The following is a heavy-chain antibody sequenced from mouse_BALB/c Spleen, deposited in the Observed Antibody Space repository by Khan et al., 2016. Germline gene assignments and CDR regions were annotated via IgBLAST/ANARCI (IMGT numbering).Heavy chain of an antibody. D-gene: IGHD2-14*01. V-gene: IGHV3-2*02. CDR2: ISYSGST. J-gene: IGHJ2*01. Sequence: EVKLLESGPGLVKPSQSLSLTCTVTGYSITSGYGWNWIRQFPGNKLEWMGYISYSGSTNYNPSLKSRISITRDTSKNQFFLQLNAVTTEDTATYYSARTDRLKYWGQGTTLTVSS. CDR1: GYSITSGYG. CDR3: ARTDRLKY.